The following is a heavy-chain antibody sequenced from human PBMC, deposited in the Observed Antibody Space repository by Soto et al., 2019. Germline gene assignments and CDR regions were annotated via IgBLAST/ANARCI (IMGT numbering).Heavy chain of an antibody. CDR3: ARESSAAVGAVDP. V-gene: IGHV4-59*12. Sequence: QVQLQESGPGLVKPSETLSLTCTVSGGSISSYYWSWIRQPPGKGLEWIGYIYYSGSTNYNPSIKSRVTISVATSKNQSSLKLSSVTAADTAVYYWARESSAAVGAVDPWGQGTLVTVSS. D-gene: IGHD6-13*01. CDR2: IYYSGST. J-gene: IGHJ5*02. CDR1: GGSISSYY.